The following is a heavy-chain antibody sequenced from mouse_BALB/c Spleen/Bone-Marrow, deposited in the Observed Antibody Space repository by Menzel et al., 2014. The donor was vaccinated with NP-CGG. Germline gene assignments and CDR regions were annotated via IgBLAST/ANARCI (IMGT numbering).Heavy chain of an antibody. CDR3: ASYYRYSFDY. D-gene: IGHD2-14*01. J-gene: IGHJ2*01. CDR1: GFNIKDTY. Sequence: VQLKQSGAELVKPGASVKLSCTGSGFNIKDTYMHWVKQRPEQGLEWIGRIDPANGNTEYDPKFQGKATITADTSSNTAYLQLSSLTSEDTAVYYCASYYRYSFDYWGQGTTLTVSS. V-gene: IGHV14-3*02. CDR2: IDPANGNT.